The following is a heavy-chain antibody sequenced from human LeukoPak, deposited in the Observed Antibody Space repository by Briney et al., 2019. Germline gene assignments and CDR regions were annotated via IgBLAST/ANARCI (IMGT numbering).Heavy chain of an antibody. Sequence: ASVKVSCKASGYTFTSYDINWVRQATGQGLEWMGWMNPNSGNTGYAQKFQGRVTITRNTSISTAYMELSSLRAEDTAVYYCAKVDFQDGDYVYYYYMDVWGKGTTVTISS. CDR1: GYTFTSYD. CDR3: AKVDFQDGDYVYYYYMDV. CDR2: MNPNSGNT. V-gene: IGHV1-8*03. D-gene: IGHD4-17*01. J-gene: IGHJ6*03.